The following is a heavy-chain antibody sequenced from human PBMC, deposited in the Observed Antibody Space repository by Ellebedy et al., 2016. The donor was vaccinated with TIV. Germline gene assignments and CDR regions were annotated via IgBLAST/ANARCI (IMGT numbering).Heavy chain of an antibody. J-gene: IGHJ4*02. CDR3: AKELSGSTYYFDY. D-gene: IGHD1-26*01. Sequence: AASVKVSCKASGYTFTNYPISWVRQAPGQGLEWMGWSNPYSGNTKYVQQLQGRVTMTTDTSTSTAYMELRSLRSEDTAVYYCAKELSGSTYYFDYWGQGTLVTVSS. CDR2: SNPYSGNT. V-gene: IGHV1-18*01. CDR1: GYTFTNYP.